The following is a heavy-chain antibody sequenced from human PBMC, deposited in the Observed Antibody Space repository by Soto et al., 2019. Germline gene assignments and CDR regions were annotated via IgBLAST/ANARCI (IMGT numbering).Heavy chain of an antibody. V-gene: IGHV4-59*01. J-gene: IGHJ6*03. Sequence: PSVTMCVTSTVAGGYISGYCWSWIRQKPGKGLEWIGYIYYSGSTNYNPSLKSRVTISVDTSKNQFSLKLSSVTAADTAVYYCARESLGVFGAVGDYYYYMDVWGKGTTVTVSS. D-gene: IGHD3-3*01. CDR3: ARESLGVFGAVGDYYYYMDV. CDR1: GGYISGYC. CDR2: IYYSGST.